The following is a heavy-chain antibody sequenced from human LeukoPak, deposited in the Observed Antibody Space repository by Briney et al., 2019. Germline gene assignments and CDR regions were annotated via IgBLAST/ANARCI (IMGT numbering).Heavy chain of an antibody. J-gene: IGHJ4*02. CDR1: GITVSRNY. Sequence: GGSLRLSCAASGITVSRNYMSWVRQAPGKGLEWVSVIYGGGGTYYSDSVKGRFTISRDNSKNTLYLQMNGLRVEDTAVYYCASGHDERPIRLEVAHYWGQGTLVTVSS. CDR3: ASGHDERPIRLEVAHY. V-gene: IGHV3-66*01. CDR2: IYGGGGT. D-gene: IGHD5-12*01.